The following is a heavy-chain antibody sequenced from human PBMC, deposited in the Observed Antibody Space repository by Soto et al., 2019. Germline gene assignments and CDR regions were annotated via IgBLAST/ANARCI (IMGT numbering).Heavy chain of an antibody. J-gene: IGHJ4*02. CDR1: GFIFRNYG. Sequence: PWGSLRLSCAASGFIFRNYGMHWVRQAPGKGLEWVAVISYDGSTEHYADSVKGRFTISRDNAKNSLYLQMNSLRAEDTAVYYCAGRVIGKRPLPPPRPDYWGQGTLVTVSS. CDR3: AGRVIGKRPLPPPRPDY. CDR2: ISYDGSTE. V-gene: IGHV3-30*03. D-gene: IGHD2-21*01.